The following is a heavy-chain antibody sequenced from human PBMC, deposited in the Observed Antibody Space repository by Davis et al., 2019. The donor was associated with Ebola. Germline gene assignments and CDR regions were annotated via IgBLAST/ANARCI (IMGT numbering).Heavy chain of an antibody. CDR3: ARQGDYGGNPS. J-gene: IGHJ5*02. CDR1: GFTFSSYW. Sequence: PGGSLRLSCAASGFTFSSYWMHWVRQPPGKGLVWVSRINSDGSGTSYADSVKGRFTISRDNAKNTLYLQMNSLRAEDTAVYYCARQGDYGGNPSWGQGTLVTVSS. V-gene: IGHV3-74*01. CDR2: INSDGSGT. D-gene: IGHD4-23*01.